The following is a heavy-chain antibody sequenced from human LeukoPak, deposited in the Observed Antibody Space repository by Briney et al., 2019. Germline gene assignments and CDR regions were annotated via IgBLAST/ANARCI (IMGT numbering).Heavy chain of an antibody. Sequence: ASVKVSCKASGYTFTDYYMYWVRQAPGQGLECMGWINPNSGGTNYAQKFQGRVTMTRDTSISTAYMELSRLTSDDTAFYYCARDRRVGELLHDFWGQGTLVTVS. D-gene: IGHD1-26*01. CDR3: ARDRRVGELLHDF. CDR1: GYTFTDYY. CDR2: INPNSGGT. J-gene: IGHJ4*02. V-gene: IGHV1-2*02.